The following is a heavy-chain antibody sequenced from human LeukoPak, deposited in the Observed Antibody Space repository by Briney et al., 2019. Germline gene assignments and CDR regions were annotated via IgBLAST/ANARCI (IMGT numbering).Heavy chain of an antibody. CDR3: ARGGATQYYY. V-gene: IGHV4-59*01. D-gene: IGHD2-15*01. Sequence: SETLSLTCTVSGGSMSSYYWSWIRQPPGKGLEWICYVSSSGSTNYNPSLKSRVTISVDTSKNKFSLKLSSVTAADTAVYFCARGGATQYYYWGQGTLVTVSS. CDR1: GGSMSSYY. J-gene: IGHJ4*02. CDR2: VSSSGST.